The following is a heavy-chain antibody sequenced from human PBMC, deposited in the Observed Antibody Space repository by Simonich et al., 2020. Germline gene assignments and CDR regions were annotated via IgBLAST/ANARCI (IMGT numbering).Heavy chain of an antibody. J-gene: IGHJ3*02. CDR3: AKDLGERITMIVVVIDAFDI. Sequence: GGGLVQPGGSLRLSCAASGFTFSSYAMSWVRQAPGKGLKWVSDISGSGGSTYYADSVKGRFTISRDNSKNTLYLQMNSLRAEDTAVYYCAKDLGERITMIVVVIDAFDIWGQGTMVTVSS. V-gene: IGHV3-23*01. CDR1: GFTFSSYA. CDR2: ISGSGGST. D-gene: IGHD3-22*01.